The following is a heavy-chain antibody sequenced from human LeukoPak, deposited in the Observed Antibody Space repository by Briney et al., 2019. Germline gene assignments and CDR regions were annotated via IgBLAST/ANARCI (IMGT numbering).Heavy chain of an antibody. D-gene: IGHD2-8*02. CDR1: GFTFSSYA. CDR2: ISGSGGST. J-gene: IGHJ6*02. Sequence: PGGSLRLSCAASGFTFSSYAMSWVRQAPGKGLEWVSAISGSGGSTYYADSVKGRFTISRDNSKNTLYLQMNSLRAEDTAVYYCAKGELVSCYYGMDVWGQGTTVTASS. CDR3: AKGELVSCYYGMDV. V-gene: IGHV3-23*01.